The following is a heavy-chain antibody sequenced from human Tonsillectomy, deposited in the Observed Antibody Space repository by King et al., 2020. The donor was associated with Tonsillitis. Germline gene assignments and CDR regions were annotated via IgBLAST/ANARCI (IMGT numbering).Heavy chain of an antibody. V-gene: IGHV3-53*01. CDR3: ASGSMVLSQNIYYFDT. Sequence: VQLVESGGGLIQYGGSLRLSCASSGFTVSSTYMSWVRQAPGQGLEWVSVIYSGGSTYYADSVKGRFTLSRDNSKNTLDLQMNSLRAEATAVYYCASGSMVLSQNIYYFDTWGQGTLVTVSS. CDR1: GFTVSSTY. D-gene: IGHD3-10*01. CDR2: IYSGGST. J-gene: IGHJ4*02.